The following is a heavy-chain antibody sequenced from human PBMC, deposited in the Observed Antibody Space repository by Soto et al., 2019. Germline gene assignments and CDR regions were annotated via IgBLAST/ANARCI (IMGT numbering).Heavy chain of an antibody. CDR3: AHAFGGTSWPNDAFDV. CDR1: GFSFTADGVG. V-gene: IGHV2-5*02. D-gene: IGHD3-16*01. CDR2: IYWEDDT. J-gene: IGHJ3*01. Sequence: QITLKESGPTLVKPTQTLTLTCIFSGFSFTADGVGVGWIRQPPGKALERLALIYWEDDTRYRASLKSRLTITKDSSKTQVVLTMTNMDPVDTATYYCAHAFGGTSWPNDAFDVWGQGTVVTVSS.